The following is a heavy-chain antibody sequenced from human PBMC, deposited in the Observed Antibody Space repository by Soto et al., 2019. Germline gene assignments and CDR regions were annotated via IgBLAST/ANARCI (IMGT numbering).Heavy chain of an antibody. CDR2: FDLEQRKY. Sequence: QVQLVQSGAQVKRPRASVMVSCKVSGSSLIDTPIHWVRQVPGKGLGWMGGFDLEQRKYIYAQKIQGRVTMTDDSSTVIAFMDLGSLVSVDTAVYYCATQKADYSFDYWGQGTLVTVSS. CDR3: ATQKADYSFDY. D-gene: IGHD4-17*01. J-gene: IGHJ4*02. CDR1: GSSLIDTP. V-gene: IGHV1-24*01.